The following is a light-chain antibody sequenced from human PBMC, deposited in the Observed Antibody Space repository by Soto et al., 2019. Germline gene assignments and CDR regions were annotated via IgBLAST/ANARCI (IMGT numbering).Light chain of an antibody. CDR3: SSYTGSSTL. V-gene: IGLV2-14*01. CDR2: EVS. J-gene: IGLJ2*01. CDR1: SNDVGGYNY. Sequence: QSALTQPVSVSGSPGQSITISCTGTSNDVGGYNYVSWYQQHPGKAPKLMIYEVSNRPSGVSNRFSGSKSGNTASLTISGLQAEDEADYYCSSYTGSSTLFGGGTKLTVL.